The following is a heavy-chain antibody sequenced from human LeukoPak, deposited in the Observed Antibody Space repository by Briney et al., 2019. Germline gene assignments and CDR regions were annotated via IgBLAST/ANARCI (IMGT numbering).Heavy chain of an antibody. V-gene: IGHV3-15*01. D-gene: IGHD5-18*01. Sequence: GGSLRLSCAPSGFTFSNAWMSWVRQAPGKGLQWVGRIKSKTDGGTTDYAAPVKGRFTISRDDSKNTLYLQMNSLKTEDTAVYYCTTAAGTAMPDYWGQGTLVTVSS. J-gene: IGHJ4*02. CDR3: TTAAGTAMPDY. CDR2: IKSKTDGGTT. CDR1: GFTFSNAW.